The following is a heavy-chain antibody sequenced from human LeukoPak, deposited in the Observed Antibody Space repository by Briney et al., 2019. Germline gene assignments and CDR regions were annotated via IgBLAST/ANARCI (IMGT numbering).Heavy chain of an antibody. D-gene: IGHD1-26*01. Sequence: SVKVSCKASGGTFTNYAFSWVRQAPGQGLEWMGGIIPIFGTTNYAQKFQGRVTITADESTTTAYMELSSLRSEDTAVYYCARGVRNSGSYYVDYWGQGTPVTVSS. V-gene: IGHV1-69*13. CDR3: ARGVRNSGSYYVDY. CDR2: IIPIFGTT. J-gene: IGHJ4*02. CDR1: GGTFTNYA.